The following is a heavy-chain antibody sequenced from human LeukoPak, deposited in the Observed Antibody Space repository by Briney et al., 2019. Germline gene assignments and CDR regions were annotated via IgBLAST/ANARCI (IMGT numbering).Heavy chain of an antibody. D-gene: IGHD6-19*01. CDR3: ARVPRSGGSIDY. CDR2: ISSSGGTT. V-gene: IGHV3-11*01. Sequence: GGSLRVSCAASGFTFSDYYMTWIRQAPGKGLEWVSYISSSGGTTHYADSVKGRFTISRNNAKNSLFVQMSNLRAEDTAVYYCARVPRSGGSIDYWGQGTLVTVSS. CDR1: GFTFSDYY. J-gene: IGHJ4*02.